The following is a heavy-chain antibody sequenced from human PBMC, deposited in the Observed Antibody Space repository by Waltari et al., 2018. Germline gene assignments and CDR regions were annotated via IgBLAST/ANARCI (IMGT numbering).Heavy chain of an antibody. V-gene: IGHV4-31*03. CDR3: ASSIAARRYFDY. CDR2: IYYSGST. Sequence: QVQLQESGPGLVKPSQTLSLTCTVSGGSISGGGYYWSWIRQHPGKGLAWIGYIYYSGSTYYNPSLKSRVTISVDTSKNQFSLKLSSVTAADTAVYYCASSIAARRYFDYWGQGTLVTVSS. D-gene: IGHD6-6*01. CDR1: GGSISGGGYY. J-gene: IGHJ4*02.